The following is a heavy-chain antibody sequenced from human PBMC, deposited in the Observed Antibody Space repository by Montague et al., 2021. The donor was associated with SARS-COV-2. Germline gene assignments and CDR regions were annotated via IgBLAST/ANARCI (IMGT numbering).Heavy chain of an antibody. D-gene: IGHD3-9*01. J-gene: IGHJ4*02. V-gene: IGHV3-23*01. CDR1: GFTFSSYA. CDR3: AKATWVLTVASLDY. CDR2: ISGSGGST. Sequence: LRLSCAASGFTFSSYAMSWVRQAPGKGLEWVSAISGSGGSTYYADSVKGRFTISRDNSKNTLYLQMNSLRAEDTAVYYCAKATWVLTVASLDYWGQGTLVTVSS.